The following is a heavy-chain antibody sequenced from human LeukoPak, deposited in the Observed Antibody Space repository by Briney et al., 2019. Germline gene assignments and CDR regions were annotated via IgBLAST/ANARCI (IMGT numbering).Heavy chain of an antibody. CDR2: INHSGST. V-gene: IGHV4-34*01. D-gene: IGHD3-3*01. CDR3: ARGRVGLDFWSGYYNYYYYYMDV. CDR1: GGSFSGYY. Sequence: RSSETLSLTCAVYGGSFSGYYWSWIRQPPGKGLEWIGEINHSGSTNYNPSLKSRVTISVDTSKNQFSLKLSSVTAADTAVYYCARGRVGLDFWSGYYNYYYYYMDVWGKGTTVTVSS. J-gene: IGHJ6*03.